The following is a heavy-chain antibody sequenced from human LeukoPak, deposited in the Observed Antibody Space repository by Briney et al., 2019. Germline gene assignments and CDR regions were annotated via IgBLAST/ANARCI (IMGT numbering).Heavy chain of an antibody. Sequence: ASVKVSCKASGYTSTGYCMHWVRQAPGQGLEWMGWINPNSGGTNYAQKFQGRVTMTRDTSISTAYMELSRLRSDDTAVYYCARAKFHCSSTSCYSFYGMDVWGQGTTVTVSS. V-gene: IGHV1-2*02. CDR1: GYTSTGYC. D-gene: IGHD2-2*01. CDR3: ARAKFHCSSTSCYSFYGMDV. CDR2: INPNSGGT. J-gene: IGHJ6*02.